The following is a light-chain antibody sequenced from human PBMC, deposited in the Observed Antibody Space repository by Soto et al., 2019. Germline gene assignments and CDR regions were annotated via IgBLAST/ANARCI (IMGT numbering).Light chain of an antibody. CDR2: SNH. CDR3: AAWDDSLSGRV. Sequence: QSVLTQPPSASGTPGQRVTISCSGSTSNIGSNYVYWYQQLPGTAPKLLIYSNHQRPSGVPDRFSGSKSGTSASLAISGLRSEDEADYYCAAWDDSLSGRVFGGGTKLTVL. CDR1: TSNIGSNY. J-gene: IGLJ3*02. V-gene: IGLV1-47*02.